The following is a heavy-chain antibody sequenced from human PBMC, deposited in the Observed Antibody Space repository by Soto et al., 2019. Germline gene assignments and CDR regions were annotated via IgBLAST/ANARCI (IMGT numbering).Heavy chain of an antibody. V-gene: IGHV1-18*01. CDR1: GYTLTTYG. Sequence: QAQLVQSGAEVKNPGASVKVSCKASGYTLTTYGISWLRQAPGQGPEWMGWISAYNTNTNYAQKFQGRVTMTTDTSTSTADMEVTSLRSDDTAVYYCARRPGGWYPDAFDIWGQGTMVTVSS. CDR2: ISAYNTNT. J-gene: IGHJ3*02. D-gene: IGHD6-19*01. CDR3: ARRPGGWYPDAFDI.